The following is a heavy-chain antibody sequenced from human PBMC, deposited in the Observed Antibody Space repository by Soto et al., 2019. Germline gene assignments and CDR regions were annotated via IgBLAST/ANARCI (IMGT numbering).Heavy chain of an antibody. CDR3: AKGKEGSGWYAFDI. CDR2: ISWNSGSI. J-gene: IGHJ3*02. V-gene: IGHV3-9*01. Sequence: GGSLRLSCAASGFTFDDYAMHWVRQAPGKGLEWVSGISWNSGSIGYADSVKGRFTISRDNAKNSLYLQMNSLRAEDTALYYCAKGKEGSGWYAFDIWGQGTMVTVSS. D-gene: IGHD6-19*01. CDR1: GFTFDDYA.